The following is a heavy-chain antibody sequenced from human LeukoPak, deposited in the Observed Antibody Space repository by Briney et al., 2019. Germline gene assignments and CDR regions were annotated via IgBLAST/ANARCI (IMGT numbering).Heavy chain of an antibody. CDR3: ARDALGGRTKFDS. Sequence: GGSLRLSCVASGFTFSSHWMHWVRQVPGRGLMWVSRINGDGSRIHYGDSVKGRFTISRDNAENTLYLQMTSLRGDDTAIYFCARDALGGRTKFDSWGHGSLVTVSS. CDR1: GFTFSSHW. J-gene: IGHJ4*01. CDR2: INGDGSRI. V-gene: IGHV3-74*01. D-gene: IGHD3-16*01.